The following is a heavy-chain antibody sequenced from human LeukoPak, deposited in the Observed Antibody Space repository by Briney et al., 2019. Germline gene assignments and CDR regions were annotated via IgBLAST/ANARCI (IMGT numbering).Heavy chain of an antibody. V-gene: IGHV3-30-3*01. CDR3: ARVGYYASGPLSYFDY. J-gene: IGHJ4*02. D-gene: IGHD3-10*01. Sequence: GGSLRLSCAASGFTFRGYAMHWVGQAPGKGLEWVAVISYDGSNEYYEDSVKGRFTISRDNSKNTLYLQMNSLSVEDTAVYYCARVGYYASGPLSYFDYWGQGTLVTVSS. CDR2: ISYDGSNE. CDR1: GFTFRGYA.